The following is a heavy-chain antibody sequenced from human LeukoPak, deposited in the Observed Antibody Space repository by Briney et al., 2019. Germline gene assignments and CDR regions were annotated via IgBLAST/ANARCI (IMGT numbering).Heavy chain of an antibody. CDR2: IYYSGST. CDR1: GDSINSDY. CDR3: ASDQTQYFDF. Sequence: SETLSLTCTVSGDSINSDYWNWIRQPPGKGLEWIGFIYYSGSTNYNPSLKSRVTISVDTSRNQFSLKLSSVTAADTAVYYCASDQTQYFDFWGQGSLVTVSS. J-gene: IGHJ4*02. V-gene: IGHV4-59*12.